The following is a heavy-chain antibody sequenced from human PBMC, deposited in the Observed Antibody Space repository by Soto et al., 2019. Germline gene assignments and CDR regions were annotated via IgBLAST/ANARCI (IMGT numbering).Heavy chain of an antibody. CDR3: ARGPQILDYGSHYYYYGMDV. CDR1: GYTFTSYG. CDR2: ISAYNGNT. J-gene: IGHJ6*02. D-gene: IGHD4-17*01. Sequence: ASVKVSCKASGYTFTSYGISWVRQAPGQGLEWMGWISAYNGNTNYAQKLQGRVTMTTDTSTSTAYMELRSLRSDDTAVYYCARGPQILDYGSHYYYYGMDVWGQGTTVTVSS. V-gene: IGHV1-18*01.